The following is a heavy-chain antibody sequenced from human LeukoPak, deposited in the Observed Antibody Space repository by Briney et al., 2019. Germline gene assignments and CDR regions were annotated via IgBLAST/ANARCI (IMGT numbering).Heavy chain of an antibody. D-gene: IGHD3-3*01. CDR1: GFTFSSYS. Sequence: GGSLRLSCAASGFTFSSYSMNWVRQAPGKGLEWVSYISSSSSTIYYADSVKGRFTISRDNAKNSLYLQMNSLRAEDTAVYYCAREHYDFWSGYPALGYWGQGTLVTVSS. CDR2: ISSSSSTI. J-gene: IGHJ4*02. V-gene: IGHV3-48*04. CDR3: AREHYDFWSGYPALGY.